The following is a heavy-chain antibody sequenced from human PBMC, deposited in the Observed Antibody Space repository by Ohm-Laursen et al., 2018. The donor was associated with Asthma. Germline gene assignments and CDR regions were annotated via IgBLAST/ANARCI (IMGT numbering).Heavy chain of an antibody. CDR1: GFTFSSYG. Sequence: SLRLSCAASGFTFSSYGMHWVRQAPGKGLEWVAVISYDGSNKYYADSVKGRFTISRDNSKNTLYLQMNSLRAEDTAVYYCARGIRYGYYYYGMDVWGQGTTVTVSS. CDR3: ARGIRYGYYYYGMDV. J-gene: IGHJ6*02. V-gene: IGHV3-30*03. CDR2: ISYDGSNK. D-gene: IGHD3-16*01.